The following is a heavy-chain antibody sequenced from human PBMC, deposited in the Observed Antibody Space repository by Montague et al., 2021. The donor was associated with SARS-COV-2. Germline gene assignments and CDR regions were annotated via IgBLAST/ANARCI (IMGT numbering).Heavy chain of an antibody. CDR1: GGSFSGYY. V-gene: IGHV4-34*01. J-gene: IGHJ6*02. D-gene: IGHD3-10*01. CDR2: INNSGST. CDR3: ARGRRILLWFGVLFPGGDYYGMDV. Sequence: SETLSLTCAVYGGSFSGYYWSWIRQRPGTGLEWIWEINNSGSTNYNPSLKSRVTISVDTSKNQFSLKLSSVTAADTAVYYCARGRRILLWFGVLFPGGDYYGMDVWGQGTTVTVSS.